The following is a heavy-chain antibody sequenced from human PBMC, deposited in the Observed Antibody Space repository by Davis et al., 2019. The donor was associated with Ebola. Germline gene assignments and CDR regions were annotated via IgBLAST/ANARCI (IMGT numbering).Heavy chain of an antibody. CDR1: GFTFSSYG. Sequence: GESLKISCAASGFTFSSYGMHWVRQAPGKGLEWVAVISYDGSNKYYADSVKGRFTISRDNAKNSLYLQMNSLRAEDTAVYYCARAGIVATGMDVWGQGTTVTVSS. V-gene: IGHV3-30*03. D-gene: IGHD5-12*01. CDR3: ARAGIVATGMDV. J-gene: IGHJ6*02. CDR2: ISYDGSNK.